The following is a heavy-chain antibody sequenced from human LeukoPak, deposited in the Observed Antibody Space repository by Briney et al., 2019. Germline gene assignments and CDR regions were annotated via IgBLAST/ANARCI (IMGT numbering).Heavy chain of an antibody. V-gene: IGHV4-4*07. Sequence: SETLSLTCTVSGGSISSYYWSWIRQPAGKGLEWIGRIYTSGSTNYNPSLKSRVTMSVDTSKNQFSLKLSSVTAADTAVYYCARDATGITMVRGVRRGYYYMDVWGKGTTVTISS. CDR3: ARDATGITMVRGVRRGYYYMDV. D-gene: IGHD3-10*01. J-gene: IGHJ6*03. CDR2: IYTSGST. CDR1: GGSISSYY.